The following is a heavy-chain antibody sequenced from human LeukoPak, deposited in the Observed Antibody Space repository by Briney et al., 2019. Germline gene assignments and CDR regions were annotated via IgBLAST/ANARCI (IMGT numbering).Heavy chain of an antibody. CDR3: ARDGVATNDY. CDR1: GFTFSTFA. J-gene: IGHJ4*02. V-gene: IGHV3-64*01. Sequence: GGSLRLSCAASGFTFSTFAMQWVRQAPEKGLEYVSGINTDGGTTFYANSVKGRFTISRDNPKNTLYLQMGSLRAEDTAVYYCARDGVATNDYWGQGTLVTVSS. CDR2: INTDGGTT. D-gene: IGHD5-24*01.